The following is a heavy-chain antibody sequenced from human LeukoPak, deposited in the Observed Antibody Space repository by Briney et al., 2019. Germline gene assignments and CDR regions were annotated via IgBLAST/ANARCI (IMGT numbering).Heavy chain of an antibody. Sequence: GGSLRLSCAASGFTFSSHWMHWVRQAPGKGLVWVSRIISDGSATNYADSVKGRFTISRDNSKNTLYLQMNSLRAEDTAVYYCAKGVRGITIFGVVRQCYFDYWGQGTLVTVSS. D-gene: IGHD3-3*01. CDR1: GFTFSSHW. V-gene: IGHV3-74*01. CDR2: IISDGSAT. CDR3: AKGVRGITIFGVVRQCYFDY. J-gene: IGHJ4*02.